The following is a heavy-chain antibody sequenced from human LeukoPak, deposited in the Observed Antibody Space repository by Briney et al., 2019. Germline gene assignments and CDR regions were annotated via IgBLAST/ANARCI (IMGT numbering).Heavy chain of an antibody. D-gene: IGHD3-3*01. CDR1: GYTFTDYY. CDR2: INPNTGGT. Sequence: GASVKVSCKASGYTFTDYYLHWVRQAPGQGLACMGWINPNTGGTNYAQKFQGRVTMTRDTSISTAYMELSRLRSDDTAVYYCARDFGGYDFWSGYPYFDYWGQGTLVTVSS. CDR3: ARDFGGYDFWSGYPYFDY. J-gene: IGHJ4*02. V-gene: IGHV1-2*02.